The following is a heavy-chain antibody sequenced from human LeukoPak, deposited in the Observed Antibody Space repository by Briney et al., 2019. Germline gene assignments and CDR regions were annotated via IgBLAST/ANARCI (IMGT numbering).Heavy chain of an antibody. J-gene: IGHJ4*02. Sequence: SQTLSLTCTVSGGSISSYYWSWIRQPPGKGLGWIGYIYYSGSTNYNPSLKSRVTISVDTSKNQFSLKLSSVTAADTAVYYCARDRSLGELTTESPSFDYWGQGILVTVSS. V-gene: IGHV4-59*01. CDR3: ARDRSLGELTTESPSFDY. CDR2: IYYSGST. D-gene: IGHD3-16*01. CDR1: GGSISSYY.